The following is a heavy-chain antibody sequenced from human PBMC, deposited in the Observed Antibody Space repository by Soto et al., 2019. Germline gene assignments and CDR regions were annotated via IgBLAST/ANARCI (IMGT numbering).Heavy chain of an antibody. J-gene: IGHJ4*02. V-gene: IGHV2-5*02. CDR1: GFSLTTSGVG. CDR3: ARIRDGRVDY. CDR2: IYWDDDK. Sequence: QITLKESGPTLVKPTQTRTLTCTFSGFSLTTSGVGVGWIRQPPGKALEWLTLIYWDDDKRYSPSLKSRLTITKDTSKNQAVLTMTNMDPLDTATYYCARIRDGRVDYWGQGTLVTVSS.